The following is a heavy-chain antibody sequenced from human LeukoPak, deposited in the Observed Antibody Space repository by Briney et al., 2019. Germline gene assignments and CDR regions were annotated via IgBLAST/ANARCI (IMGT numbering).Heavy chain of an antibody. V-gene: IGHV3-23*01. CDR3: AKDGDTMSGTYYYDMDV. CDR2: ISGRGASK. Sequence: PGGSLRLSCAVSGLTFNNYAMSWVRQAPGKGLEWVSGISGRGASKYYADSVKGRFTISRDNSKNTLYLQMNSLRGEDTAVYYCAKDGDTMSGTYYYDMDVWGKGATVTIS. D-gene: IGHD1-26*01. J-gene: IGHJ6*03. CDR1: GLTFNNYA.